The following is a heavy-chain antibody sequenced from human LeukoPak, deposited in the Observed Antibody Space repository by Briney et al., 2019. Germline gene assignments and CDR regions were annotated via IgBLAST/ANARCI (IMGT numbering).Heavy chain of an antibody. D-gene: IGHD3-9*01. CDR2: INHSGST. CDR3: ARTYDILTGYYI. V-gene: IGHV4-34*01. CDR1: GGSFSGYY. J-gene: IGHJ4*02. Sequence: SETLSLTCAVYGGSFSGYYWSWIRQPPGKGLEWIGEINHSGSTNYNPSLKSRVTISVDTSKNQFSLKLSSVTAADTGVYYCARTYDILTGYYIWGQGTLVTVSS.